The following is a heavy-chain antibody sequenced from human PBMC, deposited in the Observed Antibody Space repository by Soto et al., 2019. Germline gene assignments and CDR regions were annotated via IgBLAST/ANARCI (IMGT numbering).Heavy chain of an antibody. CDR1: GGTFSSYT. V-gene: IGHV1-69*02. Sequence: QVQLVLSGAEVKKPGSSVKVSCKASGGTFSSYTISWVRQAPGQGLEWMGRIIPILGIANYAQKFQGRVTITAVKSTSTAYMELSSLRSEDTAVYYCARAGVVASANWFDPWGQGTLVTVSS. J-gene: IGHJ5*02. D-gene: IGHD2-2*01. CDR3: ARAGVVASANWFDP. CDR2: IIPILGIA.